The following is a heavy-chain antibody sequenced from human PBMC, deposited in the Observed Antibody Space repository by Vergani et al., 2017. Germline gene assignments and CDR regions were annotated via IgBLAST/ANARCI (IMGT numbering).Heavy chain of an antibody. CDR3: ARDLYSNSLAHVYYYYYYGMDV. V-gene: IGHV3-48*01. D-gene: IGHD4-11*01. CDR2: ISSSSSTI. J-gene: IGHJ6*02. Sequence: EVQLVESGGGLVQPGGSLRLSCAASGFTFSSYSMNWVRQAPGKGLEWVSYISSSSSTIYYADSVKGRFTISRDNAKNSLYLQMNSLRAEDTAVYYCARDLYSNSLAHVYYYYYYGMDVWGQGTTVTVSS. CDR1: GFTFSSYS.